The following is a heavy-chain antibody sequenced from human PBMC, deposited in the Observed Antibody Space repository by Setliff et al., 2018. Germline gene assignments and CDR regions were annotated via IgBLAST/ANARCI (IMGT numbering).Heavy chain of an antibody. Sequence: GESLKISCKGSGYSFTSYWIAWVRQMPGKGLEWMGIIYPGDSDTRYSPSFQGQVTISADRSTRTAYLQWSSLKASDTAMYYCARVYSGSYLDYWGQGTLVTVSS. D-gene: IGHD1-26*01. CDR3: ARVYSGSYLDY. J-gene: IGHJ4*02. V-gene: IGHV5-51*01. CDR1: GYSFTSYW. CDR2: IYPGDSDT.